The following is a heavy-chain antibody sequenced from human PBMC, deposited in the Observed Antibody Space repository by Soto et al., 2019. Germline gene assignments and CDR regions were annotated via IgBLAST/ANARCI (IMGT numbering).Heavy chain of an antibody. V-gene: IGHV1-69*13. D-gene: IGHD2-2*02. CDR1: GGTFSSYA. J-gene: IGHJ6*02. Sequence: SVKVSCKASGGTFSSYAISWVRQAPGQGLEWMGGIIPIFGTANYAQKFQGRVTITADESTSTAYMELSSLRSGDTAVYYCARGGALGYCSSTSCYKVYGMDVWGQGTTVTVSS. CDR3: ARGGALGYCSSTSCYKVYGMDV. CDR2: IIPIFGTA.